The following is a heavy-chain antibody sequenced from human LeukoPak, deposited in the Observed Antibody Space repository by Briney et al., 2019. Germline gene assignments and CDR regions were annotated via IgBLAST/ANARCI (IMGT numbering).Heavy chain of an antibody. J-gene: IGHJ1*01. Sequence: ASVKVSCKASGYTFTSYGISWVRQAPGQGLEWMGWISAYNGNTNYAQKLQGRVTMTTDTSTSTAYMELRSLRSDDTAVYYCARGRRYCGGDCYPEYFQHWGQGTLVTVSS. V-gene: IGHV1-18*01. D-gene: IGHD2-21*02. CDR1: GYTFTSYG. CDR3: ARGRRYCGGDCYPEYFQH. CDR2: ISAYNGNT.